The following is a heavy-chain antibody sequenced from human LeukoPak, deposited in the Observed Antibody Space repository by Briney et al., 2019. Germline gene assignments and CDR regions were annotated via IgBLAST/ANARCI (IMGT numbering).Heavy chain of an antibody. CDR3: ARAMNAPGFEAGWFDP. CDR1: GGTFSSYA. V-gene: IGHV1-18*01. Sequence: ASVKVSCKASGGTFSSYAISWVRQAPGQGLEWMGWISAYNGNTNYAQKLQGRVTMTTDTSTSTAYMELRSLRSDDTAVYYCARAMNAPGFEAGWFDPWGQGTLVTVSS. D-gene: IGHD5-12*01. J-gene: IGHJ5*02. CDR2: ISAYNGNT.